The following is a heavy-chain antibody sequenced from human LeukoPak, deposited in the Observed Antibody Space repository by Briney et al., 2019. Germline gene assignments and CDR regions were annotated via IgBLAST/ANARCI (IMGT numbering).Heavy chain of an antibody. J-gene: IGHJ4*02. V-gene: IGHV1-69*13. CDR1: GGTFSSYA. CDR3: ASSTLSYSSGLDY. D-gene: IGHD6-19*01. CDR2: IIPIFGTT. Sequence: SVKVSCKASGGTFSSYAISWVRQAPGQGLEWMGGIIPIFGTTNYAQKFQGRVTITADESTSTGYMELRNLRSEDTAVYYCASSTLSYSSGLDYWGQGTLVTVSS.